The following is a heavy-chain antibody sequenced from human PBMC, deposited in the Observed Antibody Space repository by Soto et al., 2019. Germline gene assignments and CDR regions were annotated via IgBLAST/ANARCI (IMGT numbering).Heavy chain of an antibody. D-gene: IGHD3-22*01. J-gene: IGHJ4*01. V-gene: IGHV3-7*01. CDR3: ARYGSSEHNCFDY. CDR1: GFTFSNNW. CDR2: IKEDGSEN. Sequence: PGGSLRLSCAASGFTFSNNWMSWVRQAPGKGLEWVANIKEDGSENFYVDSVKGRFTISRDNAESSLFLQMNSLRAEDTAVYYCARYGSSEHNCFDYWGQGTLVTVSS.